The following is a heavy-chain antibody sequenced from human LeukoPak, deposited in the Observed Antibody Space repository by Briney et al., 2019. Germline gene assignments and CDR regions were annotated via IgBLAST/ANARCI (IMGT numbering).Heavy chain of an antibody. Sequence: GGSLRLSCAASGFTFDDYAMHWVRQAPGKGLEWVSGISWNSGSIGYADSVKGRFAISRDNAKNSLYLQMNSLRAEGTALYYCATLDDYGDYLHAFDIWGQGTMVTVSS. CDR2: ISWNSGSI. J-gene: IGHJ3*02. D-gene: IGHD4-17*01. CDR1: GFTFDDYA. V-gene: IGHV3-9*01. CDR3: ATLDDYGDYLHAFDI.